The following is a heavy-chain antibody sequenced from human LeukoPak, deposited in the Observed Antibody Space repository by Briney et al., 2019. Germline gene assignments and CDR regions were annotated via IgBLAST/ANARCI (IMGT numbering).Heavy chain of an antibody. CDR2: ISSSSSYI. D-gene: IGHD3-10*01. CDR3: ARDSARGRVRGVMVDP. CDR1: GFTFSTYT. Sequence: GGSLRLSCAASGFTFSTYTMNWVRQAPGKGLEWVSSISSSSSYIYYADSMKGRFTISRDNAKNSLYLQMNSLRAEDTAVYYCARDSARGRVRGVMVDPWGQGTLVTVSS. V-gene: IGHV3-21*01. J-gene: IGHJ5*02.